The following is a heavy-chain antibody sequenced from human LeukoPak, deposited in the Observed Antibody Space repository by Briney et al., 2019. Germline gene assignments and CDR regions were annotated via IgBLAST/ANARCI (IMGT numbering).Heavy chain of an antibody. D-gene: IGHD3-9*01. V-gene: IGHV3-15*01. CDR3: TTDFGAYYDILTGP. CDR1: GFTFSTYA. Sequence: GGSLRLSCAASGFTFSTYAMSWVRQAPGKGLEWVGRIKSKTDGGTTDYAAPVKGRFTVSRDDSKNTLYLQMNSLKTEDTAVYYCTTDFGAYYDILTGPWGQGTLVTVSS. CDR2: IKSKTDGGTT. J-gene: IGHJ5*02.